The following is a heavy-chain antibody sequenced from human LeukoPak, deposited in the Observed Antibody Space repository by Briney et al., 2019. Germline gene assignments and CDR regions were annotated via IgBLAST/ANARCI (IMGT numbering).Heavy chain of an antibody. CDR3: ARRAGAYSHPYDY. CDR1: GFTFSSYS. D-gene: IGHD4/OR15-4a*01. Sequence: PGGSLRLSCEASGFTFSSYSLNWVRQAPGKGLEWVSSISGGGKSIFYADSVKGRFTISRDNAKNSVYLQMNSLRAEDTAVYYCARRAGAYSHPYDYWGQGTLVTVSS. J-gene: IGHJ4*02. V-gene: IGHV3-21*04. CDR2: ISGGGKSI.